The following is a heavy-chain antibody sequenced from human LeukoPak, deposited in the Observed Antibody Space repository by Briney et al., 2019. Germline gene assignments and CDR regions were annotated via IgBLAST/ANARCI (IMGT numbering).Heavy chain of an antibody. CDR1: GFIFSNFA. CDR3: AREEQELVRDYYYYVDV. Sequence: PGGSLRLSCAASGFIFSNFAMHWVRQAPGKGLEWVALISYGGSHTYYADSMKGRFTISRDNSRNVLYLQMTSLSGDDSAVYYCAREEQELVRDYYYYVDVWGKGTTVTVSS. CDR2: ISYGGSHT. V-gene: IGHV3-30*01. D-gene: IGHD6-13*01. J-gene: IGHJ6*03.